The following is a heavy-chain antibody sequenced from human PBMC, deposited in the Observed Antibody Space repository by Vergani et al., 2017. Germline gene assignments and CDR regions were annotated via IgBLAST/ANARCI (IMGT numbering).Heavy chain of an antibody. CDR3: ANNGVAATLEAFDI. CDR1: GFTVSSNY. D-gene: IGHD2-15*01. CDR2: IYSGGST. V-gene: IGHV3-53*01. J-gene: IGHJ3*02. Sequence: EVQLVESGGGLIQPGGSLRLSCAASGFTVSSNYMSWVRQAPGKGLEWVSVIYSGGSTYYADSVKGRFTISRDNSKNTLYLQMNSLRAEDTAVYYCANNGVAATLEAFDIWGQGTMVTVSS.